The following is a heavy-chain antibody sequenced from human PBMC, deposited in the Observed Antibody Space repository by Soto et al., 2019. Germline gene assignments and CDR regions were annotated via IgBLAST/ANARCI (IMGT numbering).Heavy chain of an antibody. CDR3: ARGPYHIVVVTATMAEYFHH. J-gene: IGHJ1*01. Sequence: ASVKVSCKASGYTFTGYYIHWVRQAPGQGLEWMGWINPNSGGTNYAQKFQGWVTMTRDTSISTAYMELSRLRSDDTAVYYCARGPYHIVVVTATMAEYFHHWGQGTLVTVSS. CDR2: INPNSGGT. V-gene: IGHV1-2*04. D-gene: IGHD2-21*02. CDR1: GYTFTGYY.